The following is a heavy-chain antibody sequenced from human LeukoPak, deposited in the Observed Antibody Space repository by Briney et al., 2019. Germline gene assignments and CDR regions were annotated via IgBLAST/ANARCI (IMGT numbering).Heavy chain of an antibody. V-gene: IGHV1-2*02. D-gene: IGHD4-11*01. CDR3: ARWMTTVITPDY. J-gene: IGHJ4*02. CDR2: INPNSGGT. Sequence: ASVKVSCKASGYTFTGYYMHWVRQAPGPGLERMGWINPNSGGTNYAQKFQGRVTMTRDTSISTAYMELSRLRSDDTAVYYCARWMTTVITPDYWGQGTLVTVSS. CDR1: GYTFTGYY.